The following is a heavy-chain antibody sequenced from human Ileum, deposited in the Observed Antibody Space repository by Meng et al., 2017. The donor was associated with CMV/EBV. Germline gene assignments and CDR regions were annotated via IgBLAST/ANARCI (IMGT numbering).Heavy chain of an antibody. CDR1: GDSVSSTTVT. J-gene: IGHJ4*02. V-gene: IGHV6-1*01. CDR3: VRLTGNSWLDY. D-gene: IGHD6-13*01. CDR2: TYYRSKWFN. Sequence: QVQLHQSVPGLVNTSQPPSLTCAISGDSVSSTTVTWNWIRQSPSRGLEWLGRTYYRSKWFNDYALSVRGRITINPDISKNQLSLQLNSVTPEDTAVYYCVRLTGNSWLDYWGRGTLVTVSS.